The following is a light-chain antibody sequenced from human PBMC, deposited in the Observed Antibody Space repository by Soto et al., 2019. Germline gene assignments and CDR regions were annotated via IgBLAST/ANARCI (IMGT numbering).Light chain of an antibody. J-gene: IGLJ1*01. CDR2: EVS. CDR1: SSDIGGYNY. V-gene: IGLV2-8*01. Sequence: QSALTQPPSASGSPGKSVTISCTGTSSDIGGYNYVSWYQQHPGKAPKPMIYEVSKRPSGVPDRFSGSKSGNTASLTVSGLKAEDEADYYCSSYAGSNNYVFGSGTKLTVL. CDR3: SSYAGSNNYV.